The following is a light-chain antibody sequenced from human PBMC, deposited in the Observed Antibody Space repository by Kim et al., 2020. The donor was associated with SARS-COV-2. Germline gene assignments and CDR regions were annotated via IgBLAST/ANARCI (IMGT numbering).Light chain of an antibody. CDR3: QQRNNRPRWT. V-gene: IGKV3-11*01. J-gene: IGKJ3*01. CDR1: QSVSNH. Sequence: EIVLTQSPATLSLSPGERATLSCRASQSVSNHLAWYQQQPGQHPRLLINDASNRTTSIPVRFSGSGSGTEFTLTISSLEPEDFAVYYCQQRNNRPRWTFGPGTKVDIK. CDR2: DAS.